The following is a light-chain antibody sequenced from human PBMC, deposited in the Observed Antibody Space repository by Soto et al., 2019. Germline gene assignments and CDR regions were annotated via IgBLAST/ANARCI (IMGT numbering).Light chain of an antibody. Sequence: EIVMTQSPATLSVSPGERATLSCRASQSISSKVAWYQQKPGQAPRLLIYGASSRATGIPGRFSGSGSGTDFTLTISRLEPADFAVYYCQQYGSSLIAFGQGTRLEIK. J-gene: IGKJ5*01. CDR2: GAS. V-gene: IGKV3-20*01. CDR3: QQYGSSLIA. CDR1: QSISSK.